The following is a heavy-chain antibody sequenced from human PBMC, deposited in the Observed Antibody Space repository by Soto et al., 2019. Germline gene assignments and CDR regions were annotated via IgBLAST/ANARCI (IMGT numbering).Heavy chain of an antibody. V-gene: IGHV3-30*18. D-gene: IGHD1-26*01. Sequence: GGSLRLSCAASGFTFSSYGMHWVRQAPGKGLEWVAVISYDGSNKYYADSVKGRFTISRDNSKNTLYLQMNSLRAEDTAVYYCAKLSGSHYYYYGMDVWGQGTTVTVSS. CDR3: AKLSGSHYYYYGMDV. CDR2: ISYDGSNK. CDR1: GFTFSSYG. J-gene: IGHJ6*02.